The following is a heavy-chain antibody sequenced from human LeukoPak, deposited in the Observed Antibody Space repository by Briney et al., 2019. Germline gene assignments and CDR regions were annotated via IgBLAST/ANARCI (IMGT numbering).Heavy chain of an antibody. CDR2: IYTSGST. V-gene: IGHV4-4*07. J-gene: IGHJ6*03. CDR1: GGSISSYY. D-gene: IGHD2-2*01. CDR3: AREWAPYCSSTSCYGLGYYYYMDV. Sequence: SETLSLTCTVSGGSISSYYWSWIRQPAGKGLEWIGRIYTSGSTNYNPSLKSRVTMSVDTSKNQFSLKLSSVTAADTAVYYCAREWAPYCSSTSCYGLGYYYYMDVWGEGTTVTVSS.